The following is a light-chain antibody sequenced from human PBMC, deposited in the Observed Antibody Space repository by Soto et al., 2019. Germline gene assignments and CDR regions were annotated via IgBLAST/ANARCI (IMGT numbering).Light chain of an antibody. Sequence: QAVLTQPRSVSGSPGQSVTISCTGTSSDVGDSDYVSWYQQHPGKAPKLLIYDVIRRPSGVPDRFSGSKSANTASLTISGLQAEDEADYYCCSDAGTFTLMFGGGTQLTVL. J-gene: IGLJ3*02. CDR2: DVI. CDR1: SSDVGDSDY. V-gene: IGLV2-11*01. CDR3: CSDAGTFTLM.